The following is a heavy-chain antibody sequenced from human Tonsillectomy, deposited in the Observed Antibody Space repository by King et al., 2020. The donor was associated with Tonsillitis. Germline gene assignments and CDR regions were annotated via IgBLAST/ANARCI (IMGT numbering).Heavy chain of an antibody. CDR2: SNAQSGGT. V-gene: IGHV1-2*02. CDR1: GYTLTDDY. D-gene: IGHD6-13*01. CDR3: ARDPSRGAATADDAFDI. Sequence: QLVQSGAEVKKPGASVKVSCKASGYTLTDDYMHWVRQAPGQGLEWMGGSNAQSGGTNYAQKFQGRVTMTRDTSISTAYMELSRVRSDDTAVYHFARDPSRGAATADDAFDIWGQGTMVTVS. J-gene: IGHJ3*02.